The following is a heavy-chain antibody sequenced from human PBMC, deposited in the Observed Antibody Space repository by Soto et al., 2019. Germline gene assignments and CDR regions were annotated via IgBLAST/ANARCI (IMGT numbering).Heavy chain of an antibody. CDR2: IYHSGST. J-gene: IGHJ3*02. CDR1: GVSISSSNW. V-gene: IGHV4-4*02. CDR3: ARRLYYYDSSGVNDAFDI. Sequence: LSLTCAVSGVSISSSNWWSWVRQPPGKGLEWIGEIYHSGSTNYNPSLKSRVTISVDKSKNQFSLRLSSVTAADTAVYYCARRLYYYDSSGVNDAFDIWGQGTMVTVSS. D-gene: IGHD3-22*01.